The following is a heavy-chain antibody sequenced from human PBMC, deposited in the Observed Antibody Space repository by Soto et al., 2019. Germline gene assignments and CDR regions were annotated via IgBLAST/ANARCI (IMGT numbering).Heavy chain of an antibody. CDR1: GGFISSGGYY. CDR2: IYYSGST. J-gene: IGHJ6*02. Sequence: SETLSLTCTVSGGFISSGGYYWSWIRQHPGKGLEWIGYIYYSGSTYFNPSLKSRVTISLDTSKNQFSLKLSSVTAADTAVFYCARVASHKAGYYYYGMDVWGQGTTVTVSS. CDR3: ARVASHKAGYYYYGMDV. V-gene: IGHV4-31*03.